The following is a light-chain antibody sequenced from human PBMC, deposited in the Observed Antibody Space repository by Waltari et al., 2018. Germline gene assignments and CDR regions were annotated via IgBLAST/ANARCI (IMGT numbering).Light chain of an antibody. J-gene: IGKJ3*01. CDR3: QKYKSAPFT. Sequence: DIQMTQSLPSLSASVGARVTTTCRASQGISNYLAWYQQKPGKVHNLLIYAASTLQSGVPSRFSGSGSGTDFTLTISSLQPEDVATYYCQKYKSAPFTFGPGTKVDIK. CDR1: QGISNY. CDR2: AAS. V-gene: IGKV1-27*01.